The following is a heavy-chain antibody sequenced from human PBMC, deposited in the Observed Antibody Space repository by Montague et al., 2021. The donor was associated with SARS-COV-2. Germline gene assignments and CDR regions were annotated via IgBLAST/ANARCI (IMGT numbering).Heavy chain of an antibody. J-gene: IGHJ4*01. CDR3: ARGGRQWVVIDARYYFDY. CDR1: GGSFSGYH. D-gene: IGHD2/OR15-2a*01. CDR2: INHSGST. V-gene: IGHV4-34*01. Sequence: SETLSLTCAVYGGSFSGYHWSWIRQPPGKGLEWIGEINHSGSTNYNPSLKSRVTISVDTSKNQFSLKLSSVTAADTAVYYCARGGRQWVVIDARYYFDYWGQGTLVTVSS.